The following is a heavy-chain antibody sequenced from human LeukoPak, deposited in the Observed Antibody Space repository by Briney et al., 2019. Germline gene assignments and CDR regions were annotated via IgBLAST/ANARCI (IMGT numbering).Heavy chain of an antibody. Sequence: GGSLRLSCAASGFTFSNYRMSWVRKAPGKGLEWVANIKEDRSEKYYVDSVKGRFTISRDNARNSLYLQINSLRAEDTAVYYCASGRQLGYWGQGTLVTVSS. CDR1: GFTFSNYR. V-gene: IGHV3-7*01. J-gene: IGHJ4*02. CDR2: IKEDRSEK. CDR3: ASGRQLGY. D-gene: IGHD6-13*01.